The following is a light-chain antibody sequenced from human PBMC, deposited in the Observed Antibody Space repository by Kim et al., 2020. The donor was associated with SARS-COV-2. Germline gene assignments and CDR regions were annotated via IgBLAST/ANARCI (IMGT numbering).Light chain of an antibody. V-gene: IGLV3-19*01. CDR3: KSRDSSGNRLV. J-gene: IGLJ2*01. CDR1: SLRTYS. CDR2: AKN. Sequence: SSELTQDPAVSVALGQTVRITCQGDSLRTYSATWYQQKPGQAPVLVISAKNNRPSGIPDRFSGSTSGNTVSLTITGAQAEDEADFYWKSRDSSGNRLVFGGGTQLTVL.